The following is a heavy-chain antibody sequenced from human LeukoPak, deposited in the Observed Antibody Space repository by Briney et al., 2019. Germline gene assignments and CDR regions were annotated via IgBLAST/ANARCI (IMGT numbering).Heavy chain of an antibody. D-gene: IGHD1-26*01. V-gene: IGHV3-30*01. CDR3: ARGPGPIAGAKNPFDI. J-gene: IGHJ3*02. Sequence: PGRSLRLSCAASGFTFSAYAMHWVRQAPGKGLEWVAVISYDGSNKYYADSVKGRFTISGDKSKDTLYLQMNSLRPEDTAVYYCARGPGPIAGAKNPFDIWGLGTMVTVSS. CDR1: GFTFSAYA. CDR2: ISYDGSNK.